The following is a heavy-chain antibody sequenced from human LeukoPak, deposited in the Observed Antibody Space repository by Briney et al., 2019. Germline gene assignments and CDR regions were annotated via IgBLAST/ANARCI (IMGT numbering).Heavy chain of an antibody. CDR2: IYTSGST. Sequence: KPSETLSLTCTVSGGSISSYYWSWIRQPAGKGLEWIGRIYTSGSTNYNPSLKSRVTMSVDTSKNQFSLKLSSVTAADTAVYYCARDYCSSTSCYKDYWGQGTLVTVSS. CDR1: GGSISSYY. J-gene: IGHJ4*02. CDR3: ARDYCSSTSCYKDY. V-gene: IGHV4-4*07. D-gene: IGHD2-2*02.